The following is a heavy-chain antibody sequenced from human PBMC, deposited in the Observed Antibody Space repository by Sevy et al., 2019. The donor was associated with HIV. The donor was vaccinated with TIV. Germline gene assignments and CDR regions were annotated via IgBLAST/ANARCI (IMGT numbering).Heavy chain of an antibody. CDR3: ASWAGFRGVITTLVDYFDY. CDR1: GFTFSSYS. D-gene: IGHD3-10*01. CDR2: ISSSSSYI. J-gene: IGHJ4*02. Sequence: GGSLRLSCAASGFTFSSYSMNWVRQAPGKGLEWVSSISSSSSYIYYADSVKGRFTISRDNAKNSLYLQMNSLRAEDTAVYYCASWAGFRGVITTLVDYFDYWGQGTLVTVSS. V-gene: IGHV3-21*01.